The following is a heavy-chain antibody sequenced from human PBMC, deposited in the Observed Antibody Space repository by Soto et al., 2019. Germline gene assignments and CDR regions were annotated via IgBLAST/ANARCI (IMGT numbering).Heavy chain of an antibody. CDR1: GCTFSSYA. J-gene: IGHJ3*02. CDR3: ARDREMATSTGDAFDI. Sequence: ASVKVSCKASGCTFSSYAISCVRQAPGQVLEWMGGIIPIFGTANYAQKFQGRVTITADKSTSTAYMELSSLRSEDTAVYYCARDREMATSTGDAFDIWGQGTMVTVSS. V-gene: IGHV1-69*06. CDR2: IIPIFGTA. D-gene: IGHD5-12*01.